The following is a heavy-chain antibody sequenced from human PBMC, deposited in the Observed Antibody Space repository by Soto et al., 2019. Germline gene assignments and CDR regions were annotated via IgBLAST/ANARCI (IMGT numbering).Heavy chain of an antibody. V-gene: IGHV1-69*06. J-gene: IGHJ4*02. D-gene: IGHD3-22*01. CDR1: GGTFSSYA. Sequence: SVKVSCKASGGTFSSYAISWVRQAPGQGLEWMGGIIPIFGTANYAQKFQGRVTITADRSTSTAYMELSSLRSEDTAVYYCARSYYDSSGVTDYFDYWGQGTLVTVSS. CDR3: ARSYYDSSGVTDYFDY. CDR2: IIPIFGTA.